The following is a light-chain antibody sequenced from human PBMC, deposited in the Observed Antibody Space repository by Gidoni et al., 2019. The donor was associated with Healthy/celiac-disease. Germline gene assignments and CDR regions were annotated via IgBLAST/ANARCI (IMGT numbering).Light chain of an antibody. CDR1: SSDVGGYNY. Sequence: QSALTQPASVSGSPGQSITISCTGTSSDVGGYNYVSWYQQHPGKAPKLMISDVSNRPSGVSNRFSGSKSGNTASLTISGLQAEDEADYSCSSYTSSSTPLYVFGTGTKVTVL. CDR3: SSYTSSSTPLYV. CDR2: DVS. J-gene: IGLJ1*01. V-gene: IGLV2-14*03.